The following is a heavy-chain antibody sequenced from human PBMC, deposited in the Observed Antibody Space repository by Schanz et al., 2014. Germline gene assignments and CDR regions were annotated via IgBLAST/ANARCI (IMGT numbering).Heavy chain of an antibody. CDR1: GFTFSSYA. J-gene: IGHJ4*02. CDR2: ISASGGST. Sequence: EGQLLESGGGLIQPGGSLRLSCAASGFTFSSYAMSWVRQAPGKGLEWVSTISASGGSTYYADSVRGRFTISRDRFQNTLYLRMSSLRAEDTAVYYCARPRFDYGEVDYWGQGTLVTDSS. CDR3: ARPRFDYGEVDY. D-gene: IGHD4-17*01. V-gene: IGHV3-23*01.